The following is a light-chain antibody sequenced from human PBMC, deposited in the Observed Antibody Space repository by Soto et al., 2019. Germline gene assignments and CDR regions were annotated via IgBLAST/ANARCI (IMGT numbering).Light chain of an antibody. Sequence: QPVLTQSPSASASLGAPVKLTCTLSSGHSSYAIAWHQQQPEKGPRYLMKLKSDGSHIKGDGIPDRFSGSSSGAERHLTISNLQSEDEADYYCQTWGTGIQMFGGGTKLTVL. V-gene: IGLV4-69*01. CDR3: QTWGTGIQM. CDR2: LKSDGSH. CDR1: SGHSSYA. J-gene: IGLJ3*02.